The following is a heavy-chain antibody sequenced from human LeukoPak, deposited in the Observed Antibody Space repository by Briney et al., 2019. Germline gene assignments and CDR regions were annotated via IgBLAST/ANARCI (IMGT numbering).Heavy chain of an antibody. Sequence: ASVKVSRKASGYTFTSYYMHWVRQAPGQGLEWMGIINPSGGSTSCAQKFQGRVTMTRDTSTSTVYMELSSLRSEDTAVYYCARGSSGWYSVAYWGQGTLVTVSS. CDR1: GYTFTSYY. D-gene: IGHD6-19*01. CDR3: ARGSSGWYSVAY. CDR2: INPSGGST. V-gene: IGHV1-46*01. J-gene: IGHJ4*02.